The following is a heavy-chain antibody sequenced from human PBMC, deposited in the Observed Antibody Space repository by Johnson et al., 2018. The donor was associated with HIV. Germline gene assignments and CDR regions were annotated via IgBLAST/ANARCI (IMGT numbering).Heavy chain of an antibody. D-gene: IGHD1/OR15-1a*01. J-gene: IGHJ3*02. CDR3: ARGGLGFQNIHDPLDI. Sequence: VHLVESGGGLVQPGGSLRLSCASSGFTVSSNYMSWVRQAPGKGLEWVAVIYSGGSTYYADSVKGRFTISRDNSKNTLCLQMNSLRAEDTAVYYCARGGLGFQNIHDPLDIWGQGTMVTVSS. V-gene: IGHV3-66*01. CDR1: GFTVSSNY. CDR2: IYSGGST.